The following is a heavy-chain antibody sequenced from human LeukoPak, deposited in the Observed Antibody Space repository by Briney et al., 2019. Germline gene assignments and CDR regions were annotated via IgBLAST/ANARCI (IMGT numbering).Heavy chain of an antibody. CDR2: IYSGGST. CDR3: ARVRAAEYFQH. CDR1: GFTVSSNY. V-gene: IGHV3-53*01. J-gene: IGHJ1*01. Sequence: GGSRRLSCAASGFTVSSNYMSWVRQAPGKGLEWVSVIYSGGSTYYADSVKGRFTISRDNSKNTLYLQMNSLRAEDTAVYYCARVRAAEYFQHWGQGTLVTVFS.